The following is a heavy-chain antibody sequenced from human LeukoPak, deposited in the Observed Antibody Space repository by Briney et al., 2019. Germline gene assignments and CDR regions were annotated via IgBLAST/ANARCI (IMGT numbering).Heavy chain of an antibody. J-gene: IGHJ6*02. CDR3: AKSFRGGYYYYYGMDV. CDR2: ISGSGGST. Sequence: PGGSLRLSCAASGFTFSSYAMSWVRQAPGKGMGWVSAISGSGGSTYYADSVKGRFTISRDNSKNTLYLQMNSLRAEDTAVYYWAKSFRGGYYYYYGMDVWGQGTTVTVSS. D-gene: IGHD3-10*01. V-gene: IGHV3-23*01. CDR1: GFTFSSYA.